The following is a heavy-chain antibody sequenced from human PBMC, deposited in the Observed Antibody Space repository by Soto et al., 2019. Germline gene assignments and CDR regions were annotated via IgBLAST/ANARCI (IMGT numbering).Heavy chain of an antibody. CDR1: GYTFSDYY. Sequence: ASVKVSYKTSGYTFSDYYIHWLLSTTGPGLERMGCINPNRGGTKYEPKFQGGVTMTRDTSITTAYMELSSLISGDTAVYYCAREPATSKPDGVDFWGQGTLVTVSS. D-gene: IGHD1-1*01. CDR3: AREPATSKPDGVDF. J-gene: IGHJ4*02. V-gene: IGHV1-2*02. CDR2: INPNRGGT.